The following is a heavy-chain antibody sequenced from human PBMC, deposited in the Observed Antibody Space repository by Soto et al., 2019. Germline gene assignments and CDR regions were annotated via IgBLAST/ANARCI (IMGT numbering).Heavy chain of an antibody. Sequence: ASVKVSCKASGYTFTSYDINWVRQATGQGLEWMGWMNPNSGNTGYAQKFQGRVTMTRNTSISTAYMELSSLRSEDTAVYYCARVATGDDYFDYWGQGTLVTVS. CDR3: ARVATGDDYFDY. V-gene: IGHV1-8*01. CDR2: MNPNSGNT. CDR1: GYTFTSYD. J-gene: IGHJ4*02. D-gene: IGHD5-12*01.